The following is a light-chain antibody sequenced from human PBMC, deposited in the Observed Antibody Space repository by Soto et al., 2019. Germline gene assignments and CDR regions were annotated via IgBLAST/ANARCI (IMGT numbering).Light chain of an antibody. CDR1: QSVSSK. CDR2: AAS. V-gene: IGKV3-15*01. CDR3: HQYNTWPRT. Sequence: EMVMTQSPATLSVSPGERATLSCRASQSVSSKLAWYQQKPGQASRLLIYAASTRAAGVPVRFSGGGSGTEFTLTISSLQSEDFAVYYCHQYNTWPRTFGQGTKVEIK. J-gene: IGKJ1*01.